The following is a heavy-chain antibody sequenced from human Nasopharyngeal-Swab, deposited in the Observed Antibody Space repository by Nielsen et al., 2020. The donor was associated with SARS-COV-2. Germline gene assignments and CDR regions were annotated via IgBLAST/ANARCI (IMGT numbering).Heavy chain of an antibody. CDR2: IYYSGST. CDR1: GGSISSYY. Sequence: SDTLSLTCTVSGGSISSYYWSWIRQPPGKGLEWIGYIYYSGSTNYNPSLKSRVTISVDTSKNQFSLKLSSVTAADTAVYYCARDGGQMYSPRAFDIWGQGTMVTVSS. D-gene: IGHD3-16*01. CDR3: ARDGGQMYSPRAFDI. J-gene: IGHJ3*02. V-gene: IGHV4-59*01.